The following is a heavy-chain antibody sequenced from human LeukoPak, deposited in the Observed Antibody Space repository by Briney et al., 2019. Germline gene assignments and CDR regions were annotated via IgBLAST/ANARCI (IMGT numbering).Heavy chain of an antibody. Sequence: GGSLRLSCAASGFTFSSYAMSWVRQAPGKGLEWVSAISGSGGSTYYADSVKGRFTISRDNSKNTPYLQMNSLRAEDTAVYYCANRDYYGSGSYYAPFDYWGQGTLVTVSS. CDR2: ISGSGGST. CDR3: ANRDYYGSGSYYAPFDY. CDR1: GFTFSSYA. V-gene: IGHV3-23*01. J-gene: IGHJ4*02. D-gene: IGHD3-10*01.